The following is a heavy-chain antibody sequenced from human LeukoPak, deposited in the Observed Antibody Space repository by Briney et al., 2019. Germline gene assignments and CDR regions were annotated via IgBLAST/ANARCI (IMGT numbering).Heavy chain of an antibody. CDR2: INQDGSEK. J-gene: IGHJ4*02. V-gene: IGHV3-7*05. Sequence: GGSLRLSCAASGFTFSSHWMSWVRQAPGKGLEWVANINQDGSEKNYVDSVKGRFTISRDNAKNSLYLQMNSLRAEDTAMYYCARVSRSESGIYWGQGTLVTVSS. D-gene: IGHD3-3*01. CDR3: ARVSRSESGIY. CDR1: GFTFSSHW.